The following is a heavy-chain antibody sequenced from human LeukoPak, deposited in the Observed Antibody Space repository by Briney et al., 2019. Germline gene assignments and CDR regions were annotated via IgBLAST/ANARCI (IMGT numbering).Heavy chain of an antibody. J-gene: IGHJ4*02. D-gene: IGHD4-23*01. CDR3: ARAPGGPADY. CDR1: GASISSYY. CDR2: IHYSGRT. V-gene: IGHV4-59*08. Sequence: SETLSLTCTVSGASISSYYWSWIRQPPGKGLEWITYIHYSGRTHYNPSLKSRVTISVDTSKNQFSLKLSSVTAADTAVYYCARAPGGPADYWGQGTLVTVSS.